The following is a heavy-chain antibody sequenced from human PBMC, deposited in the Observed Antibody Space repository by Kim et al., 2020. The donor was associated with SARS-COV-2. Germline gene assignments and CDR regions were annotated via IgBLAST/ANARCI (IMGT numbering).Heavy chain of an antibody. CDR3: AKEFRSSYYSLDY. D-gene: IGHD1-26*01. V-gene: IGHV3-30*02. Sequence: CEVAGNRHFTSPRDNSKNTLYLQMNSLRAEDTAVYYCAKEFRSSYYSLDYWGQGTLVTVSS. J-gene: IGHJ4*02.